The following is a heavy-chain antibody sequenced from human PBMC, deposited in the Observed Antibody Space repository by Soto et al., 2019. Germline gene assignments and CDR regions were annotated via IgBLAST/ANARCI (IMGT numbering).Heavy chain of an antibody. CDR2: IGTLSDT. CDR3: ARGRSFSYDSTPPPMFDP. CDR1: VFTFSTFD. V-gene: IGHV3-13*01. J-gene: IGHJ5*02. D-gene: IGHD3-10*01. Sequence: GWSLRLSCAGSVFTFSTFDIHWLRQAPGKGLEWVSGIGTLSDTFYAASVQGRFTISRQNAKNSVYLQMNSLRAGDTAFYYCARGRSFSYDSTPPPMFDPWGQGTLVTVS.